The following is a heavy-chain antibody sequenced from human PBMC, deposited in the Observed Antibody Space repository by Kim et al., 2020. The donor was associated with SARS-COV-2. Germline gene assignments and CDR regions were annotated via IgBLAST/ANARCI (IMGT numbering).Heavy chain of an antibody. D-gene: IGHD4-4*01. V-gene: IGHV3-11*01. J-gene: IGHJ4*02. Sequence: GSDFHYAHAVKRRFTISRDIASNSLFLHMDILRADDTAVYYCARTTYFDYWGQGTLVTVSS. CDR2: GSDF. CDR3: ARTTYFDY.